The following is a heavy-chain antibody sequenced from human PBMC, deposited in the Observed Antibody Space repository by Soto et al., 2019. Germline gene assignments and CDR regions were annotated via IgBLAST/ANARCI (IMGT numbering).Heavy chain of an antibody. CDR2: ISGSDGKT. V-gene: IGHV3-23*01. D-gene: IGHD2-8*02. CDR1: GFTFSTYA. CDR3: TKDWTGNTCPCMDV. Sequence: EVQLLESGGGLVQPGGSLRLSCTASGFTFSTYAMTWVRQAPGKGLGWVSTISGSDGKTYYADSVRGRFTISRDNSKDTLYLQMNSLTAEDTATYYCTKDWTGNTCPCMDVWGQGTTVTVSS. J-gene: IGHJ6*02.